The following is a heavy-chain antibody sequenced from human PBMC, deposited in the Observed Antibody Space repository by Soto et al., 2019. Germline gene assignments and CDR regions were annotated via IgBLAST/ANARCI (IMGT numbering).Heavy chain of an antibody. J-gene: IGHJ3*02. D-gene: IGHD2-15*01. CDR1: GGSISSSNW. Sequence: SETLSLTCAVSGGSISSSNWWSWVRQPPGKGLEWIGEIYHSGSTNYNPSLKSRVTISVDKSKNQFSLKLSSVTAADTAVYYCARDSPGLGATSFPLDICGQGTIGTVSS. CDR3: ARDSPGLGATSFPLDI. V-gene: IGHV4-4*02. CDR2: IYHSGST.